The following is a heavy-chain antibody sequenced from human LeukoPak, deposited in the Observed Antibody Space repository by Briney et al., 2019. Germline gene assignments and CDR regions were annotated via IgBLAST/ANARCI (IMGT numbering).Heavy chain of an antibody. D-gene: IGHD1-26*01. CDR1: GFTFSSYA. V-gene: IGHV3-30-3*01. CDR2: ISYDGSNK. CDR3: ARDLLEHTPGSSWTPDAFDI. Sequence: PGRSLRLSCAASGFTFSSYAMHWVRQAPGKGLEWVAVISYDGSNKYYADSVKGRFTISRDNSKNTLYLQMNSLRAEDTAVYYCARDLLEHTPGSSWTPDAFDIWGQGTMVTVSS. J-gene: IGHJ3*02.